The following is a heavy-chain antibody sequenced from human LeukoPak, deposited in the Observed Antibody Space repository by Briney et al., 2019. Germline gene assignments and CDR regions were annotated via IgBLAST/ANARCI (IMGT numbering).Heavy chain of an antibody. CDR1: GGSISSYY. D-gene: IGHD2-8*01. J-gene: IGHJ4*02. Sequence: SETLSLTCTVSGGSISSYYWSWIRQPPGKGLEWIGYIYYSGSTNYNPSLKSRVTISVDTSKNQFSLKLSSVTAAGTAVYYCARQGSVLMVYAIDYWGQGTLVTVSS. CDR2: IYYSGST. V-gene: IGHV4-59*08. CDR3: ARQGSVLMVYAIDY.